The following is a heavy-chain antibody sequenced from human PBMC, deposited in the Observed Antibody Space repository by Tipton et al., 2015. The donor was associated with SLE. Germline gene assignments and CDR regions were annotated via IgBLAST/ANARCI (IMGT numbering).Heavy chain of an antibody. CDR3: ARGRVSINYYRHVNMDC. CDR1: GVSIGSGGYY. Sequence: TLSLTCTVSGVSIGSGGYYWSWIRQHPGQGLEYIGYIYYSGTSYCIPSLKSRVMISVDTSKNEFSLRLSSVTVADTAVYYCARGRVSINYYRHVNMDCWGQGTLVTVSS. CDR2: IYYSGTS. J-gene: IGHJ4*02. V-gene: IGHV4-31*03. D-gene: IGHD3-22*01.